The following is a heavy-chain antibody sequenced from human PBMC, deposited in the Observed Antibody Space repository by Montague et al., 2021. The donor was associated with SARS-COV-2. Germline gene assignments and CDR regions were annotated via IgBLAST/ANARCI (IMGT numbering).Heavy chain of an antibody. CDR3: VKDRVGWFDAYDI. V-gene: IGHV3-9*01. Sequence: SLRLSCAASGFTFADYAMHWVRQAPGKGLEWVSGITWNSGSIGYADSVKGRFTISRDNSENALYLQMNSLRADDTAFYYCVKDRVGWFDAYDIWGQGTMVTVS. CDR1: GFTFADYA. J-gene: IGHJ3*02. CDR2: ITWNSGSI. D-gene: IGHD3/OR15-3a*01.